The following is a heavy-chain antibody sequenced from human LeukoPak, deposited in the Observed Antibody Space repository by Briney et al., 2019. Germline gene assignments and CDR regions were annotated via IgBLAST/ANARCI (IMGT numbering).Heavy chain of an antibody. V-gene: IGHV3-20*04. J-gene: IGHJ4*02. D-gene: IGHD3-22*01. CDR3: AAGYYYDSSGHRAHFDY. CDR2: INWNGGST. Sequence: GGSLRLSCAASGFTFDDYGMSWVRQAPGKGLEWASGINWNGGSTGYADSVKGRFTISRDNAKNSLYLQMNSLRAEDTALYYCAAGYYYDSSGHRAHFDYWGQGTLVTVSS. CDR1: GFTFDDYG.